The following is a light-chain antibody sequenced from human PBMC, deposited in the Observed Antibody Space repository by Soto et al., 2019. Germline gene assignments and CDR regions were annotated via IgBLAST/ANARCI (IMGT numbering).Light chain of an antibody. CDR3: QQYETYPYT. CDR1: QSINIW. J-gene: IGKJ2*01. Sequence: DIQMTQSPSTLSASVEDRVTITCRASQSINIWLAWYQQKPGKAPKLLIYKASSLESGVPSRFSGSRSGTEFTLTISSLQPDDFATYHCQQYETYPYTFGQGTKLEIK. V-gene: IGKV1-5*03. CDR2: KAS.